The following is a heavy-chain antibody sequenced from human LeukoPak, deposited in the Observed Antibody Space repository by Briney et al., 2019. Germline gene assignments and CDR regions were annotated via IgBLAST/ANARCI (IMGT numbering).Heavy chain of an antibody. Sequence: SETLSLTCTVSGGSISSYYWSWIRQPAGKGLEWIGRIYTSGSTNYNPPLKSRVTMSVDTSKNQFSLKLSSVTAADTAVYYCARGRYYDSSGRNYFDYWGQGTLVTVSS. CDR2: IYTSGST. D-gene: IGHD3-22*01. V-gene: IGHV4-4*07. J-gene: IGHJ4*02. CDR3: ARGRYYDSSGRNYFDY. CDR1: GGSISSYY.